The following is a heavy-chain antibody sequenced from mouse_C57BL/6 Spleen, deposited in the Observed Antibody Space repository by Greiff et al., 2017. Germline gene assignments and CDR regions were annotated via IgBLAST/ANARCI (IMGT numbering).Heavy chain of an antibody. V-gene: IGHV1-82*01. CDR3: ASSHYYGSSPYYAMDY. Sequence: QVQLQQSGPELVKPGASVKISCKASGYAFSSSWMNWVKQRPGKGLEWIGRIYPGDGDTNYNGKFKGKATLTADKSSSTAYMQLSSLTSEDSAVYFCASSHYYGSSPYYAMDYWGQGTSVTVSS. J-gene: IGHJ4*01. CDR1: GYAFSSSW. CDR2: IYPGDGDT. D-gene: IGHD1-1*01.